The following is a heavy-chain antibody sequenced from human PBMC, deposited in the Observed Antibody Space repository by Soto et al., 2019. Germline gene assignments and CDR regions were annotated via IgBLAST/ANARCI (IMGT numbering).Heavy chain of an antibody. V-gene: IGHV3-23*01. CDR3: ARPGYGVDKDAFDI. CDR2: ISGGGGEIRT. D-gene: IGHD4-17*01. Sequence: PGGSLRLSCAASGCTFSSYAMSWVRQAPGKGLEWVSIISGGGGEIRTYYADSGKGRFTVSRDNSKNTLYLQMDNLRVEDTAVYYCARPGYGVDKDAFDIWGQGTMVTVSS. J-gene: IGHJ3*02. CDR1: GCTFSSYA.